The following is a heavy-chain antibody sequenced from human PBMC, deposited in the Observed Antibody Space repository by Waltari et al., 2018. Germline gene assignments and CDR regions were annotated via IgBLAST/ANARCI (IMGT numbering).Heavy chain of an antibody. CDR3: AREGIMITFGGVIGYFDY. CDR1: GGTFSSYA. Sequence: QVQLVQSGAEVKKPGSSVKVSCTASGGTFSSYAFSWVRQAPGQGLEWMGRIIPIFGTANEAQKYRGRGTMTADKSTGTAYMERSSRRSEDTAVYYWAREGIMITFGGVIGYFDYWGQGTLVTVSS. CDR2: IIPIFGTA. D-gene: IGHD3-16*01. V-gene: IGHV1-69*08. J-gene: IGHJ4*02.